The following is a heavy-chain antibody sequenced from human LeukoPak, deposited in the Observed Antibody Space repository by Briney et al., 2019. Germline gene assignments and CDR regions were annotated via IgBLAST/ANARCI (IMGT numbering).Heavy chain of an antibody. D-gene: IGHD3-22*01. CDR3: ARSRHYYDSSGYYPGPYYFDY. V-gene: IGHV3-7*01. CDR1: GFTFSSYW. Sequence: GGSLRLSCAASGFTFSSYWMTWVRQAPGKGLEWVANIKQDGSEKYYVDSVKGRFTISRDNAKNSLYLQMNSLGAEDTAVYYCARSRHYYDSSGYYPGPYYFDYWGQGTLVTVSS. J-gene: IGHJ4*02. CDR2: IKQDGSEK.